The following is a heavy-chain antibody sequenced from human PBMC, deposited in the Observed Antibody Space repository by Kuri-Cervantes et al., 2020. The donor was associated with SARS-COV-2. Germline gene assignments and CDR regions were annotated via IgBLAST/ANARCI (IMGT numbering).Heavy chain of an antibody. J-gene: IGHJ4*02. CDR1: GGSISDHY. CDR3: ARDLNGQLWSTGLGY. Sequence: GSLRLSCTVSGGSISDHYWSWIRQSPGKGLEWIGYIYDSGTTNYNPSLKSRVTVSVDKSKNHFSLRLSSVTAADTAVYYCARDLNGQLWSTGLGYWGQGTLVTVSS. D-gene: IGHD5-18*01. CDR2: IYDSGTT. V-gene: IGHV4-59*11.